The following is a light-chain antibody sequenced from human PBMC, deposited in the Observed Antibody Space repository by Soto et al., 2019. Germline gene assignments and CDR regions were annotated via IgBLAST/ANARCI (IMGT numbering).Light chain of an antibody. V-gene: IGKV3-11*01. Sequence: EIVLTQSPATLSLSPGERATLSCRASQSVSSYLAWYQHKPGQAPRLLIYDASNRATGIPARFSSSGSGTDFTLTVSSLEPEDVAVYYCQQRSNWPPVTFGQGTLLEIK. CDR3: QQRSNWPPVT. CDR1: QSVSSY. CDR2: DAS. J-gene: IGKJ5*01.